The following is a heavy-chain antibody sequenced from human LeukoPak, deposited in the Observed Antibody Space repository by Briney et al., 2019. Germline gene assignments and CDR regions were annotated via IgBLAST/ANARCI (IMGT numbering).Heavy chain of an antibody. CDR2: ISYDGSNK. V-gene: IGHV3-30*04. D-gene: IGHD6-13*01. CDR1: GFTFSSYA. CDR3: ARTGYSSSWYLGYYFGY. J-gene: IGHJ4*02. Sequence: TGGSLRLSCAASGFTFSSYAMHWAGQAPGKGLEWVAVISYDGSNKYYADSVKGRFTISRDNSKNTLYLQMNSLRAEDTAVYYCARTGYSSSWYLGYYFGYWGQGTLVTVSS.